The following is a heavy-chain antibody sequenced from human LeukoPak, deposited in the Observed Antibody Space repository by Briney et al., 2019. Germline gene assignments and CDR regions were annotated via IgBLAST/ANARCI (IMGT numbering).Heavy chain of an antibody. CDR2: IKSKTDGGTA. D-gene: IGHD2-15*01. V-gene: IGHV3-15*01. CDR3: AAFAAGG. Sequence: GGSLGLSCAASGFNFSSAWMSWVRQAPGKGLEWVGRIKSKTDGGTADYAAPVKGRITISRDDSNNTLDLQMNSLETEDTAVYYCAAFAAGGWGQGTLVTVSS. J-gene: IGHJ4*02. CDR1: GFNFSSAW.